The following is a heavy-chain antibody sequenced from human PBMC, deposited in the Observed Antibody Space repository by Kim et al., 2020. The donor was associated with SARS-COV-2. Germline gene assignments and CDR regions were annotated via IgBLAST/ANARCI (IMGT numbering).Heavy chain of an antibody. D-gene: IGHD1-26*01. V-gene: IGHV1-69*02. J-gene: IGHJ4*02. CDR3: ARSPGSYVSGELPAY. CDR1: GGTFSNYT. CDR2: IIPILGIA. Sequence: SVKVSCKASGGTFSNYTINWVRQAPGQGLQWMGRIIPILGIANSAQKFQGRVTITADKSTNTAYMELSSLTYEDTAVYYCARSPGSYVSGELPAYWGQGTLVTVSS.